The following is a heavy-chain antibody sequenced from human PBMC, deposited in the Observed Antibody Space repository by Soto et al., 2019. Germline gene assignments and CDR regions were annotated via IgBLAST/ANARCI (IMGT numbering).Heavy chain of an antibody. CDR2: ISYDGSNK. Sequence: GGSLRLSCAASGFTFSSYAMHWVRQAPGKGLEWVAVISYDGSNKYYADSVKGRFTISRDNSKNTLYLQMNSLRAEDTAVYYCARGRYDFWSGYYEHIDYWGQGTLVTVSS. V-gene: IGHV3-30-3*01. J-gene: IGHJ4*02. CDR3: ARGRYDFWSGYYEHIDY. CDR1: GFTFSSYA. D-gene: IGHD3-3*01.